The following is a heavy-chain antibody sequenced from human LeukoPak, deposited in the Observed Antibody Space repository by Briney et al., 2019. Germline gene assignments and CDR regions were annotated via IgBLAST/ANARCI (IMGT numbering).Heavy chain of an antibody. CDR3: ARGGIITSYAFEI. CDR2: ISSTSNYI. V-gene: IGHV3-21*01. CDR1: GFTFSTYA. D-gene: IGHD1-26*01. J-gene: IGHJ3*02. Sequence: GGSLRLSCAASGFTFSTYAISWVRQAPGKGLEWVSCISSTSNYILYADSVRGRFTISRDNAKNSLYLQMDSLRAEDTAVYYCARGGIITSYAFEIWGQGAMVTVSS.